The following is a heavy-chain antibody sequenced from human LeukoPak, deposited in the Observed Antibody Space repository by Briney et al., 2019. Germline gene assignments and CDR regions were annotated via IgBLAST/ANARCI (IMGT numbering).Heavy chain of an antibody. V-gene: IGHV4-39*01. D-gene: IGHD3-3*01. Sequence: PSETLSLTCTVSGASISSSSYYWGWIRQPPGKGLEWIGNIYYSGSTYFNPSLKSRVTISVDTSKNQFSLKLRFVTAADTAVYYCARRPRGGWFDPWGQGTLVTVSS. J-gene: IGHJ5*02. CDR1: GASISSSSYY. CDR3: ARRPRGGWFDP. CDR2: IYYSGST.